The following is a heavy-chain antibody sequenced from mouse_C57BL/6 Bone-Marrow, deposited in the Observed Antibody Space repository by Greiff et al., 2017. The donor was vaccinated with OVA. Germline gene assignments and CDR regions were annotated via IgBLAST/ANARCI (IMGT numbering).Heavy chain of an antibody. V-gene: IGHV3-6*01. CDR2: ISYDRSN. Sequence: EVKLQESGPGLVKPSQSLSLTCSVTGYSITSGYYWNWIRQFPGNKLEWMGYISYDRSNNYNPSLKNRISITRDTSKNQFFLKLNSVTTEDTATYYCARRPIYYDYGDYFDYWGQGTTLTVSS. D-gene: IGHD2-4*01. J-gene: IGHJ2*01. CDR1: GYSITSGYY. CDR3: ARRPIYYDYGDYFDY.